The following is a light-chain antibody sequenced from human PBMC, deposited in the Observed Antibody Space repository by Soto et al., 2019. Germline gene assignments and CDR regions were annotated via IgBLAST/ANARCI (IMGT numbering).Light chain of an antibody. Sequence: QPVLTQPPSASGTPGQRVSISCSGSSSNIGSNTVNWYQQLPGTAPKLLIYSNNQRPSGVPDRFSGCKSGTSASLAISGLQSEDEGDYYCAAWDDSLNGWVFGGGTKLTVL. CDR2: SNN. V-gene: IGLV1-44*01. CDR1: SSNIGSNT. J-gene: IGLJ3*02. CDR3: AAWDDSLNGWV.